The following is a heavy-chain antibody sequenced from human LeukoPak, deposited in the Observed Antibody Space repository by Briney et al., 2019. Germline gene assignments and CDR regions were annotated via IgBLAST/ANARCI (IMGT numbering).Heavy chain of an antibody. Sequence: SVKVSCKASGGTFSGYAISWVRQAPGQGLEWMGGIIPIFGTANYAQKSQGRVTITADESTSTAYMELSSLRSEDTAVYYCASRYDSSGEFVDYWGQGTLVTVSS. CDR3: ASRYDSSGEFVDY. CDR2: IIPIFGTA. D-gene: IGHD3-22*01. J-gene: IGHJ4*02. CDR1: GGTFSGYA. V-gene: IGHV1-69*13.